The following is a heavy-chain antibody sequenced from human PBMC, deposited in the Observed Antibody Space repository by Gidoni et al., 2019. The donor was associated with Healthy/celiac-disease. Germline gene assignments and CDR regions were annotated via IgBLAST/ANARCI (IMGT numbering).Heavy chain of an antibody. CDR3: ARGAGGYYDSSGYYIDY. CDR2: IYYSGST. CDR1: GGSISSYY. Sequence: QVQLQESGPGLVKPSETLSLTCTVSGGSISSYYWSWIRQPPGKGLEWIGYIYYSGSTNYNPSLKSRVTISVDTSKNQFSLKLSSVTAADTAVYYCARGAGGYYDSSGYYIDYWGQGTLVTVSS. V-gene: IGHV4-59*01. J-gene: IGHJ4*02. D-gene: IGHD3-22*01.